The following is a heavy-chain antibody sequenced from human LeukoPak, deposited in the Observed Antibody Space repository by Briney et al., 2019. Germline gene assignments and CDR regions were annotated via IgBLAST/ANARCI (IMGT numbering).Heavy chain of an antibody. J-gene: IGHJ5*02. CDR2: ITGSFGST. V-gene: IGHV3-23*01. D-gene: IGHD2-2*01. CDR1: GFTFSSYA. CDR3: AKQTYCSSTSCYSSDWFDP. Sequence: GGSLRLSCAASGFTFSSYAMSWVRQAPGKGLEWVSTITGSFGSTYYTDSVKGRFTVSRDNSKNTLYLQMNSLRAEDTAVYYCAKQTYCSSTSCYSSDWFDPWGQGTLVTVSS.